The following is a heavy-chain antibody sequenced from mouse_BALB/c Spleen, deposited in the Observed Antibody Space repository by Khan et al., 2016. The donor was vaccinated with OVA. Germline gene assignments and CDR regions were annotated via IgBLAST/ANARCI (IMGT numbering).Heavy chain of an antibody. CDR1: GFSLTNYG. D-gene: IGHD2-10*01. CDR3: ARQPYYHYYVMDY. Sequence: QVQLKESGPGLVAPSQSLSITCTISGFSLTNYGVHWVRQPPGKGLELLVVIWSDGSTTYNSTLKSRLSISKDNSKSQAFLKMNSLQTDDTAMYYCARQPYYHYYVMDYWGQGTSVTVSS. CDR2: IWSDGST. V-gene: IGHV2-6-1*01. J-gene: IGHJ4*01.